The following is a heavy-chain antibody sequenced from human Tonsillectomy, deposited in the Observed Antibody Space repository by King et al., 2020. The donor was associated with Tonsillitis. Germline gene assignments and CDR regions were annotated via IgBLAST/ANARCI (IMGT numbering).Heavy chain of an antibody. CDR3: AREPYLGAPDY. Sequence: VQLVETGGGLIQPGGSLRLSCAASGFTVSSNYMSWVRQAPGKGLEWVAGIYSGGSKYYADSVKGRVTIFRANSKNTLYLQMNSLRAEDTAVYYCAREPYLGAPDYWGQGTLVTVSS. J-gene: IGHJ4*02. D-gene: IGHD1-26*01. V-gene: IGHV3-53*02. CDR1: GFTVSSNY. CDR2: IYSGGSK.